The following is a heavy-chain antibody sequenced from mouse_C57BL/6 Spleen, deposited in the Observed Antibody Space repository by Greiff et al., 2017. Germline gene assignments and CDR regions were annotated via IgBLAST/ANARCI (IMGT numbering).Heavy chain of an antibody. D-gene: IGHD1-1*01. CDR2: IDPSDSET. CDR3: ARSPYYYGSSHAMDD. J-gene: IGHJ4*01. CDR1: GYTFTSYW. V-gene: IGHV1-52*01. Sequence: QVQLQQPGAELVRPGSSVKLSCKASGYTFTSYWMHWVKQRPIQGLEWIGNIDPSDSETHYNQKFKDKATLTVDKSSSTAYMQLSSLTSEDSAVYYCARSPYYYGSSHAMDDWGQGTSVTVSS.